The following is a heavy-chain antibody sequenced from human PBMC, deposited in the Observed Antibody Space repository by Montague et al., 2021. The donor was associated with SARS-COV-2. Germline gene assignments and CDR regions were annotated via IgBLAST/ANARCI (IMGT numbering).Heavy chain of an antibody. CDR2: FGHSGDT. Sequence: SETLSLTCSVSGGSISGHYWSWIRQPPGKGLEWIGNFGHSGDTKYNPSLKSRATISVDTSKNQFALRLHSMTAADTAVYYCAREFRIELWQTNWYFGLWGRGTLVTVSS. V-gene: IGHV4-59*11. CDR1: GGSISGHY. CDR3: AREFRIELWQTNWYFGL. J-gene: IGHJ2*01. D-gene: IGHD3-16*01.